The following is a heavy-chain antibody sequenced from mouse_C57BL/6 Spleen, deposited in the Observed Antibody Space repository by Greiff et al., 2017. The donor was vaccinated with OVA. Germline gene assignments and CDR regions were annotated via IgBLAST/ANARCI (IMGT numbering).Heavy chain of an antibody. D-gene: IGHD1-1*01. J-gene: IGHJ1*03. V-gene: IGHV1-15*01. CDR2: IDPETGGT. CDR1: GYTFTDYE. CDR3: TRSGDTTVVATEYFDG. Sequence: QVQLQQSGAELVRPGASVTLSCKASGYTFTDYEMHWVKQTPVHGLEWIGAIDPETGGTAYNQKFKGKAILTADKSSSTAYMELRSLTSEDSAVYYCTRSGDTTVVATEYFDGWGTGTTVTVSS.